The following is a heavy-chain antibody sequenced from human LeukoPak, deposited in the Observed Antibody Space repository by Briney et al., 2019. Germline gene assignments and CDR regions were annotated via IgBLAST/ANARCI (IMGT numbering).Heavy chain of an antibody. D-gene: IGHD1-14*01. CDR1: GFTVSSNY. V-gene: IGHV3-66*01. CDR2: IYSGGST. Sequence: GGSLRLSCAASGFTVSSNYMSWVRQAPGKGLEWVSVIYSGGSTNYADSVKGRFTISRDNSKNTLYLQMNSLRAEDTAVYYCARSGTDYGDPQAPALYWYFDLWGRGTLVTVSS. J-gene: IGHJ2*01. CDR3: ARSGTDYGDPQAPALYWYFDL.